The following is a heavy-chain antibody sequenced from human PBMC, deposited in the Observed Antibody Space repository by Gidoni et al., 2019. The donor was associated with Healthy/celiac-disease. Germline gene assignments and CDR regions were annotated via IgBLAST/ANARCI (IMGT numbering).Heavy chain of an antibody. J-gene: IGHJ4*02. CDR1: GCTFSSYG. Sequence: QVQLVESGGGVVQPGRSLRLSCAASGCTFSSYGLHWVRQAPGKGLEWVAVIWYDGSNKYYADSVKGRFTISRDNSKNTLYLQMNSLRAEDTAVYYCARSGKMVVAAMDYWGQGTLVTVSS. D-gene: IGHD2-15*01. CDR3: ARSGKMVVAAMDY. CDR2: IWYDGSNK. V-gene: IGHV3-33*01.